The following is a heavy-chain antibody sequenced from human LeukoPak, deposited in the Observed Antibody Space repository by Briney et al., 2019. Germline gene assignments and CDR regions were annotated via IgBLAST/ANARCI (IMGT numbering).Heavy chain of an antibody. CDR1: GYTFSSYV. J-gene: IGHJ4*02. Sequence: PRGSLRVSPVAPGYTFSSYVLHSVRQAPRKRLEWVAHIRYDGSNKYYADSVKGRFTISRDNSKNTLYLQMNSLRAEDTAVYYCAKDPLDYYDSSGHDYWGQGTLVTVSS. V-gene: IGHV3-30*02. CDR3: AKDPLDYYDSSGHDY. D-gene: IGHD3-22*01. CDR2: IRYDGSNK.